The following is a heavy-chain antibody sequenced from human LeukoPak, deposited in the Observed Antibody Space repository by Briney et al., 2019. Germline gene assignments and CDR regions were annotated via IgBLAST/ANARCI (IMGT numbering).Heavy chain of an antibody. Sequence: SETLSLTCTVSGGSISSSSYYWGWIRQPPGKGLEWIGSIYYSGSTYYNPSLKSRVTISVDTSKSQFSLKLSSVTAADTAVYYCARDGARGAPFLWDYGDQLDPHDAFDIWGQGTMVTVSS. V-gene: IGHV4-39*07. CDR3: ARDGARGAPFLWDYGDQLDPHDAFDI. D-gene: IGHD4-17*01. CDR2: IYYSGST. CDR1: GGSISSSSYY. J-gene: IGHJ3*02.